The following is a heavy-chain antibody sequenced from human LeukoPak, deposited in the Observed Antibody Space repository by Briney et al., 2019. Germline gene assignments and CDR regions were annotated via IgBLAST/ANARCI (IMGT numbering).Heavy chain of an antibody. CDR2: ISYDGSNK. CDR3: ARDPTRGVIMSPSGY. J-gene: IGHJ4*02. CDR1: GFTFSSYG. D-gene: IGHD3-10*01. V-gene: IGHV3-30*03. Sequence: GGSLRLSCAASGFTFSSYGMHWVRQAPGKGLEWVAVISYDGSNKYYADSVKGRFTISRDNSKNTLYLQMNSLRAEDTAVYYCARDPTRGVIMSPSGYWGQGTLVTVSS.